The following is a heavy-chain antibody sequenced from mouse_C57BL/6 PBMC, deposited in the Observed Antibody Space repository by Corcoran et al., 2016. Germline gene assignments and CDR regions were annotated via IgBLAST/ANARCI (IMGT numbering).Heavy chain of an antibody. CDR3: AREKTAQATHAMDY. J-gene: IGHJ4*01. V-gene: IGHV1-26*01. CDR1: GYTFTDYY. Sequence: EVQLQQSGPELVKPGASVKKSCKASGYTFTDYYMNWVKQSHGKSLEWIGDINPNNGGTSYNQKFKGKATLTVDKSSSTAYMELRSLTSEDSAVYYCAREKTAQATHAMDYWGQGTSVTVSS. D-gene: IGHD3-2*02. CDR2: INPNNGGT.